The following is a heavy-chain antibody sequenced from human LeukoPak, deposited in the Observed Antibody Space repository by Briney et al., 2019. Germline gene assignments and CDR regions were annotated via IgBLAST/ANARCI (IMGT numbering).Heavy chain of an antibody. J-gene: IGHJ4*02. V-gene: IGHV3-48*01. D-gene: IGHD5-24*01. Sequence: QSGGSLRLSCAASGFAFSSYSMNWVRQAPGKGLEWVSYISSSSSTIYYADSVKGRFTISRDNSENTLYLQMNSLRAEDTAVYYCARDRLAQRWLQSLDYWGQGTLVTVSS. CDR2: ISSSSSTI. CDR3: ARDRLAQRWLQSLDY. CDR1: GFAFSSYS.